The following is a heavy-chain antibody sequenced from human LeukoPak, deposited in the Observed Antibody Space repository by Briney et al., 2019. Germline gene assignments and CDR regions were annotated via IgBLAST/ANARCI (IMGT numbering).Heavy chain of an antibody. CDR3: ARTISHYYPYFDY. CDR2: IYYSGST. J-gene: IGHJ4*02. Sequence: PSETLSLTCTVSGGPISSSSYYWSWIRQPPGKRLEWIGYIYYSGSTNYNPSLKSRVTISVDTSKNQFSLKLSSVTAAGTAVYYCARTISHYYPYFDYWGQGTLVTVSS. V-gene: IGHV4-61*01. CDR1: GGPISSSSYY. D-gene: IGHD1-26*01.